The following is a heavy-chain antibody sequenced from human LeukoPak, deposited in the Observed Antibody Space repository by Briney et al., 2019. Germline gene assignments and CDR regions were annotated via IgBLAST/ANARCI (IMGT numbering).Heavy chain of an antibody. J-gene: IGHJ3*02. D-gene: IGHD5-18*01. CDR2: ISYDGGKK. CDR1: GFTFSTYG. CDR3: AKGKQQWWTFDALDI. Sequence: GRSLRLSCAASGFTFSTYGMHWVRQAPGKGLEGVALISYDGGKKYYADSVKGRFTISRDNSKNTLYLQINSLIPDDTAVYYCAKGKQQWWTFDALDIWGQGTTVTVSS. V-gene: IGHV3-30*18.